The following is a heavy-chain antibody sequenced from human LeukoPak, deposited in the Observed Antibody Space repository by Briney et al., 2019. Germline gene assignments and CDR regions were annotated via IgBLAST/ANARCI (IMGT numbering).Heavy chain of an antibody. CDR2: ISKGSGYI. V-gene: IGHV3-21*04. CDR3: ASGGLVVPAAICDY. D-gene: IGHD2-2*01. J-gene: IGHJ4*02. Sequence: GGSLRLSCVGSGFSFSNYSLNWVRQTPGKGLEWVSSISKGSGYIYQTDSVKGRFTISRDNDKNSLFLQMNSLRAEDTAVYYCASGGLVVPAAICDYWGQGTLVTVSS. CDR1: GFSFSNYS.